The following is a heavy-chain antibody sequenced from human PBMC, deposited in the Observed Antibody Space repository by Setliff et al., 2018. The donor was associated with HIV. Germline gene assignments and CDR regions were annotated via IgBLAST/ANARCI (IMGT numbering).Heavy chain of an antibody. CDR1: GGSISSGDYF. D-gene: IGHD3-22*01. CDR2: IYYSGSA. V-gene: IGHV4-30-4*02. J-gene: IGHJ4*02. Sequence: PSETLSLTCTVSGGSISSGDYFLSWIRQAPGKGLEWIGCIYYSGSAYYNPSLQSRVTISVDTSKNQFSVRLSSVSAADTAVYFCARHVARFDYDTGGYYVSHFDYWGQGTQVTVSS. CDR3: ARHVARFDYDTGGYYVSHFDY.